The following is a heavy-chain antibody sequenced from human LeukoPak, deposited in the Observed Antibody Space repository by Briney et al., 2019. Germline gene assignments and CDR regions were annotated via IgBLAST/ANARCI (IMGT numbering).Heavy chain of an antibody. V-gene: IGHV1-18*01. D-gene: IGHD2-15*01. CDR3: ARGQSGGPLDYYYYYMDV. CDR1: GYTFTSYG. Sequence: ASVKVSCHASGYTFTSYGISWVRQAPGQGHEWMGWFSSYNGNTNYAQKLQGRVTMTTDTSTSTAYMELWSLRSDDTAVYYCARGQSGGPLDYYYYYMDVWGKGTTVTVSS. CDR2: FSSYNGNT. J-gene: IGHJ6*03.